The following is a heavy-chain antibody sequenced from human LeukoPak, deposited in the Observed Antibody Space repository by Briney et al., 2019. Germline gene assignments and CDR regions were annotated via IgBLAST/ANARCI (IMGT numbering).Heavy chain of an antibody. V-gene: IGHV3-11*01. CDR2: IISSGSTI. Sequence: GGSLRLSCAASGFTLSDYYMSWIRQAPGKGLEWVSYIISSGSTIYYADSVKGRFTISRDNAKNSLYLQMNSLRAEDTAVYYCARDPGQVVAANYYFDYWGQGTLVTVSS. J-gene: IGHJ4*02. D-gene: IGHD2-15*01. CDR3: ARDPGQVVAANYYFDY. CDR1: GFTLSDYY.